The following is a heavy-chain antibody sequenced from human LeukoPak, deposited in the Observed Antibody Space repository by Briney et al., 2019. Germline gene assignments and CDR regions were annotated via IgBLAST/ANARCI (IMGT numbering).Heavy chain of an antibody. CDR3: ARVLSGSWDWFDP. D-gene: IGHD3-22*01. J-gene: IGHJ5*02. Sequence: QPGRSLRLSCAASGFTFSSYAMHWVCQAPGKGLVWVSRINTDGSRITYADSVKGRFTISRDNAMNTVYLQMNSLRAEDTAVYYCARVLSGSWDWFDPWGQGTLVTVSS. V-gene: IGHV3-74*01. CDR1: GFTFSSYA. CDR2: INTDGSRI.